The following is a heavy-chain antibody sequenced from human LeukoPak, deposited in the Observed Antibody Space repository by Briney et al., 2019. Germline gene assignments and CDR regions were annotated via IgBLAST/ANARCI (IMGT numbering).Heavy chain of an antibody. Sequence: SQTLSLTCVISGDSVSSHSTTWNWIRQSPSRGLEWLGRTFYRAKWYSDYAISVKSRITITADTSKNQFSLQLNSVTPDDTAVYYYARGPVGHFDSWGQGALFTVSS. CDR3: ARGPVGHFDS. V-gene: IGHV6-1*01. CDR2: TFYRAKWYS. J-gene: IGHJ4*02. CDR1: GDSVSSHSTT.